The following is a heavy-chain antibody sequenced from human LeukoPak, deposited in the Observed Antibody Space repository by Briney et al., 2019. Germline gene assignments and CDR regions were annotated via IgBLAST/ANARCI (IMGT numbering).Heavy chain of an antibody. CDR1: GYTFSSYD. D-gene: IGHD3/OR15-3a*01. Sequence: ASVKVSCKASGYTFSSYDINWVRQASGQGLEWMGWMNPNSDSTGYSQKFQGRLTFTWNKSINTAYMELSSLGSEETAVYYCAKALDIPSTLNDPFDIWGQGTMVTVSS. J-gene: IGHJ3*02. CDR2: MNPNSDST. V-gene: IGHV1-8*03. CDR3: AKALDIPSTLNDPFDI.